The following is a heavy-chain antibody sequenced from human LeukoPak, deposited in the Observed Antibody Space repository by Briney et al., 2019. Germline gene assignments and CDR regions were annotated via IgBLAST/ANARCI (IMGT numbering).Heavy chain of an antibody. Sequence: KTGVSLRLSCAASGFTFSNTWMSWVRQAPGKGLEWVGRIKSRADGGTTDYAAPVKGRFSISRDDSQNTLYLQMNSLETEDTAMYYCTIVRGYGTGSYSDYWGQGTLVTVSS. V-gene: IGHV3-15*01. CDR3: TIVRGYGTGSYSDY. CDR2: IKSRADGGTT. D-gene: IGHD3-10*01. CDR1: GFTFSNTW. J-gene: IGHJ4*02.